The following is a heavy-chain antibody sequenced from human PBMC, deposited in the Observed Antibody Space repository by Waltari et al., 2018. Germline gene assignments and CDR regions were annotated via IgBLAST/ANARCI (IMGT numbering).Heavy chain of an antibody. J-gene: IGHJ1*01. CDR3: ARSGVILS. D-gene: IGHD3-16*01. Sequence: QLQLQESGPGLVKPSETLSLTCSVSGGSISSSSYYWGWIRQPPGKGLEWIGSFYYTGSTYHNPSLKSRVTISVDTSKNQFSLKLSSVTAADTAVYYCARSGVILSWGQGTLVTVSS. CDR2: FYYTGST. CDR1: GGSISSSSYY. V-gene: IGHV4-39*01.